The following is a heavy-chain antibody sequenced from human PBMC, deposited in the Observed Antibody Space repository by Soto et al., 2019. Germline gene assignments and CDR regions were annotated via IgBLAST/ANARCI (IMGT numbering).Heavy chain of an antibody. V-gene: IGHV3-21*01. Sequence: EVQLVESGGGLVKPGGSLRLSCAASGFTFSSYSMNWVRQAPGKGLEWVSSISSSSSYIYYADSVKGRFTISRDNAKNSLYLQMNSLRAEDTAVYYCARDLMTVTIFSWCDPWGQGTLVTVSS. J-gene: IGHJ5*02. CDR1: GFTFSSYS. CDR2: ISSSSSYI. D-gene: IGHD4-17*01. CDR3: ARDLMTVTIFSWCDP.